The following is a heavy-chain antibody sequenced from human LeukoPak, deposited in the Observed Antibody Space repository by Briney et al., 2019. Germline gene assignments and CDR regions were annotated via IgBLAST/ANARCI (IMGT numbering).Heavy chain of an antibody. D-gene: IGHD1-14*01. V-gene: IGHV5-51*01. CDR3: ARPSGGYNREFDY. J-gene: IGHJ4*02. CDR1: GYSFTNNW. Sequence: GESLKISCKGSGYSFTNNWIGWVRQMPGKGLEWMGLIYPGDSDTRYSPSFQGQVTISADKSISTAYLQRSSLKASDTAIYYCARPSGGYNREFDYWGQGTLVTVSS. CDR2: IYPGDSDT.